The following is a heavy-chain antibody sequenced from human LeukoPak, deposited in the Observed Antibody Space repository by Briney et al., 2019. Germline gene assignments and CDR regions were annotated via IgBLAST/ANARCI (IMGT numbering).Heavy chain of an antibody. CDR1: GFTVSSNE. Sequence: GGSLRLSCAASGFTVSSNEMSWVRQAPGKGLEWVSSISGGSTYYADSRKGRFTISRDNSKNTLHLQMNSLRSDDTAVYYCARDLGELLGYYFDYWGQGTLVTVSS. D-gene: IGHD1-26*01. J-gene: IGHJ4*02. CDR2: ISGGST. CDR3: ARDLGELLGYYFDY. V-gene: IGHV3-38-3*01.